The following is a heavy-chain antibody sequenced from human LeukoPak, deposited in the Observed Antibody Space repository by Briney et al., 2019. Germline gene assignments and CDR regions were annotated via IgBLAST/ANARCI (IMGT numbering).Heavy chain of an antibody. V-gene: IGHV3-7*03. CDR3: ATPLDYSDSSGFHQGGD. CDR2: IKDDGSQK. D-gene: IGHD3-22*01. J-gene: IGHJ4*02. CDR1: GFSFSSHW. Sequence: GGSLRLSCTASGFSFSSHWMTWVRQAPGKGLEWVATIKDDGSQKNYEDSVKGRFTVSRDNAKNSLYLQMHSLRAEDTAVYYCATPLDYSDSSGFHQGGDWGQGTLVTVSS.